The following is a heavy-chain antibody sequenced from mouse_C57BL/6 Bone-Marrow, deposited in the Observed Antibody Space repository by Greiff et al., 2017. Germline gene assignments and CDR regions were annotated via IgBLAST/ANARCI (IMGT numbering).Heavy chain of an antibody. D-gene: IGHD1-1*01. CDR1: GFNIKDDY. Sequence: VQLQQSGAELVRPGASVKLSCTASGFNIKDDYMHWVKQRPEQGLEWIGWIDPENGDTEYASKFQGKATITADTSSNTASLQLSSLTSEDTAVYYCTTVYYYGSSPYYFDYGGQGTTRTVSS. CDR3: TTVYYYGSSPYYFDY. V-gene: IGHV14-4*01. CDR2: IDPENGDT. J-gene: IGHJ2*01.